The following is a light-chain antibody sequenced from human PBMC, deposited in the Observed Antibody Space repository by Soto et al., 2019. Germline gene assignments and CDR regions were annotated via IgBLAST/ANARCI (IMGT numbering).Light chain of an antibody. CDR3: QQYFSAPLT. CDR1: QSLLFLSNNKNS. CDR2: WAS. Sequence: DIVMTQSPNSLSVSLGERATITCQSTQSLLFLSNNKNSLAWYQQKQGQPPKLLIYWASTRQSGVPERFSGSGSGTDFTLTINNLQPEDVAVYYCQQYFSAPLTLGGGTKVDIK. V-gene: IGKV4-1*01. J-gene: IGKJ4*01.